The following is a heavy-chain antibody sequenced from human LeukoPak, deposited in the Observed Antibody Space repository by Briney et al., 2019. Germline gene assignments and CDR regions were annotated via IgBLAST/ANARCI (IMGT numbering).Heavy chain of an antibody. CDR2: INHSGST. CDR3: ARTYYDYVWGSYRPFDY. CDR1: GGSFSGYY. D-gene: IGHD3-16*02. Sequence: SETLSLTCAVYGGSFSGYYWSWIRQPPGKGLEWIGEINHSGSTNYNPSLKRRVTISVETSKNQFSLKLSSVTAADTAVYYCARTYYDYVWGSYRPFDYWGQGTLVTVSS. V-gene: IGHV4-34*01. J-gene: IGHJ4*02.